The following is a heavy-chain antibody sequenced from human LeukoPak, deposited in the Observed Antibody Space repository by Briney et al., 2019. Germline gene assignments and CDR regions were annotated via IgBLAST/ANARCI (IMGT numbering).Heavy chain of an antibody. D-gene: IGHD1-26*01. CDR1: GFTFDDYA. Sequence: PGGSLRLSCAASGFTFDDYAMHWVRQAPGKGLEWVSGISWNSGSIGYADSVKGRFTISRDNAKNSLYLQMNSLRAEDTAVYYCARDRFQGATSSEAFDIWGQGAMVTVSS. V-gene: IGHV3-9*01. J-gene: IGHJ3*02. CDR3: ARDRFQGATSSEAFDI. CDR2: ISWNSGSI.